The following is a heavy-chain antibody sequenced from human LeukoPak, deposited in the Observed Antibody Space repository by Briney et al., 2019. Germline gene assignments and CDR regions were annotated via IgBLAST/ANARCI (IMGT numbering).Heavy chain of an antibody. J-gene: IGHJ4*02. Sequence: GRSLRLSCTASGFTFGDYAMSWVRQAPGKGLEWVGFIRSKAYGGTTEYAASVKGRFTISRDDSKSIAYPQMNSLKTEDTAVYYCTRDQGYSYDLDPVGYFDYWGQGTLVTVSS. CDR2: IRSKAYGGTT. CDR3: TRDQGYSYDLDPVGYFDY. CDR1: GFTFGDYA. D-gene: IGHD5-18*01. V-gene: IGHV3-49*04.